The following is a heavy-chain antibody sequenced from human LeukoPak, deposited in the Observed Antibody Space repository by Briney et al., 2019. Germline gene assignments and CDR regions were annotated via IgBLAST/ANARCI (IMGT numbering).Heavy chain of an antibody. CDR2: MNPNSGNT. V-gene: IGHV1-8*01. D-gene: IGHD2-15*01. J-gene: IGHJ4*02. CDR1: GYTFTSYD. Sequence: ASVKVSCKASGYTFTSYDINWVRQATGQGLEWMGWMNPNSGNTGYAQKFQGRVTMTRNTSISTAYMELSGLRSEDTAVYYCARGTNYYSGGSCYDGGDYWGQGTLVTVSS. CDR3: ARGTNYYSGGSCYDGGDY.